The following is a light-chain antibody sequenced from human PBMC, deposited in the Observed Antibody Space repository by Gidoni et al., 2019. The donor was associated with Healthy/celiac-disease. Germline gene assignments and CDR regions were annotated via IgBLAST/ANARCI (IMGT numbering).Light chain of an antibody. CDR2: EVS. V-gene: IGLV2-14*01. CDR1: SSNVGGYNY. CDR3: SSYTSSSTYV. Sequence: QSALTQPASVSGSPEQSITLSCTGTSSNVGGYNYVSWYQQHPGKAPKLMIYEVSNRPSGVSNRFSGSESGNTASLTISGLQAEDEADYYCSSYTSSSTYVFGTGTKVTVL. J-gene: IGLJ1*01.